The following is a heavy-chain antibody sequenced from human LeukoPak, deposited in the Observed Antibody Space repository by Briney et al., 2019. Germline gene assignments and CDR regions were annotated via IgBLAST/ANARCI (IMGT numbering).Heavy chain of an antibody. CDR3: AKDSPTTGDFDY. CDR2: ISWNSGSI. J-gene: IGHJ4*02. D-gene: IGHD1-1*01. Sequence: GGSLRLPCAASGFTFDDYAMHWVRQAPGKGLEWVSGISWNSGSIGYADSVKGRFTISRDNAKNSLYLQMNSLRAEDTALYYCAKDSPTTGDFDYWGQGTLVTVSS. V-gene: IGHV3-9*01. CDR1: GFTFDDYA.